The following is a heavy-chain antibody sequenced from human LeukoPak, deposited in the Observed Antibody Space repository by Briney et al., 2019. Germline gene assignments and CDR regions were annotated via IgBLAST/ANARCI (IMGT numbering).Heavy chain of an antibody. V-gene: IGHV3-48*03. CDR3: ARGPYSSNWYVDY. Sequence: GGSLRLSCAASGFTLSSYEMNWVRLAPGKGLEWISYISRTGNSIYYADSAKGRFTISRDSAKNSLYLQMNSLRAEDTAVYYCARGPYSSNWYVDYWGQGTLVTVAS. J-gene: IGHJ4*02. CDR1: GFTLSSYE. CDR2: ISRTGNSI. D-gene: IGHD6-13*01.